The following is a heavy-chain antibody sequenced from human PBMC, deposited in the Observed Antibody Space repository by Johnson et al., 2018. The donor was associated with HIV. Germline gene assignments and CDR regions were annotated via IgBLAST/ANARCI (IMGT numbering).Heavy chain of an antibody. J-gene: IGHJ3*02. CDR1: GFTFSSYA. Sequence: QVQLVESGGGVVQPGRSLRLSCAASGFTFSSYAMHWVRQAQGKGLEWVAVISYDGSNKYYADSVKGRFTISRDNSKNTLYLQMNSLRAEDTAVYYCARDQGTPIIGGVAFDIWGQGTMVTVSS. CDR2: ISYDGSNK. CDR3: ARDQGTPIIGGVAFDI. V-gene: IGHV3-30-3*01. D-gene: IGHD4-23*01.